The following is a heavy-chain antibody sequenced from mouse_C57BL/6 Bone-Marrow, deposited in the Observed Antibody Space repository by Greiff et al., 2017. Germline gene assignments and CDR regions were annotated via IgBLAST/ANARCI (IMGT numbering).Heavy chain of an antibody. V-gene: IGHV1-78*01. Sequence: VKLQESDAELVKPGASVKISCKVSGYTFTDHTIHWMKQRPEQGLEWIGYIYPRDGSTKYNEKFKGKATLTADKSSSTAYMQLNSLTSEDSAVYFCARPVYYGSSAWFAYWGQGTLVTVSA. CDR2: IYPRDGST. J-gene: IGHJ3*01. D-gene: IGHD1-1*01. CDR1: GYTFTDHT. CDR3: ARPVYYGSSAWFAY.